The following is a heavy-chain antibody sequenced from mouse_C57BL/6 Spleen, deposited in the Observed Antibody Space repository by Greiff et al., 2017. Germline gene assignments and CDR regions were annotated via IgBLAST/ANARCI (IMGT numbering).Heavy chain of an antibody. CDR1: GYTFTSYW. V-gene: IGHV1-69*01. CDR3: ARPGNWDDYAMDY. CDR2: IDPSDSYT. D-gene: IGHD4-1*01. J-gene: IGHJ4*01. Sequence: VQLQQPGAELVMPGASVKLSCTASGYTFTSYWMHWVKQRPGQGLEWVGEIDPSDSYTNYNQKFKGKSTLTVDKSSSTAYMQLSSLTSEDSAVYYSARPGNWDDYAMDYWGQGTSVTVSS.